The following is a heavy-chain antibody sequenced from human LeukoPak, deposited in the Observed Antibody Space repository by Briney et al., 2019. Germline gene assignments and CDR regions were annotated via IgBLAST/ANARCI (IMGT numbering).Heavy chain of an antibody. CDR1: GGSISSYY. CDR3: AKYYDFWSGYQYTSDYYYYYSMDV. Sequence: SETLSLTCTVSGGSISSYYWSWIRQPPGKGLEWIGYIYYSGSTNYNPSLKSRVTISVDTPKNQFSLKLSSVTAADTAVYYCAKYYDFWSGYQYTSDYYYYYSMDVWGHGTTVTVSS. V-gene: IGHV4-59*01. J-gene: IGHJ6*02. CDR2: IYYSGST. D-gene: IGHD3-3*01.